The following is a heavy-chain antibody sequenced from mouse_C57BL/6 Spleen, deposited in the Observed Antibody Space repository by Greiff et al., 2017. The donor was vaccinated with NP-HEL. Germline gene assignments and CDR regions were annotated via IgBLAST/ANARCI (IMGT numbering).Heavy chain of an antibody. CDR3: ARNWDEGGTYYFDY. D-gene: IGHD4-1*01. CDR2: INPNNGGT. J-gene: IGHJ2*01. Sequence: EVQLQQSGPELVKPGASVKIPCKASGYTFTDYNMDWVKQSHGKSLEWIGDINPNNGGTIYNQKFKGKATLTVDKSSSTAYMELRSLTSEDTAVYYCARNWDEGGTYYFDYWGQGTTLTVSS. CDR1: GYTFTDYN. V-gene: IGHV1-18*01.